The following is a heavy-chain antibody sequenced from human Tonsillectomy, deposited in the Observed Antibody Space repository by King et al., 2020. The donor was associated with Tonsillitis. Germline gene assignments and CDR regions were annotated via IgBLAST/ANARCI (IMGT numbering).Heavy chain of an antibody. CDR3: ARGRIVVVPAARLSTFDY. V-gene: IGHV4-34*01. J-gene: IGHJ4*02. D-gene: IGHD2-2*01. Sequence: VQLQQWGAGLLKPSETLSLTCAVYGGSFSGYYWSWIRQPPGKGLEWIGEINHSGSTNYNPSLKSRVTISVDTSKNQFSLKLSSVTAADTAVYYCARGRIVVVPAARLSTFDYWGQGTLVTVSS. CDR1: GGSFSGYY. CDR2: INHSGST.